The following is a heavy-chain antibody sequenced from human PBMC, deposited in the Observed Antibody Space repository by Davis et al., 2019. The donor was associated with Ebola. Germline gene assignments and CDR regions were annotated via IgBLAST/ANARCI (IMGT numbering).Heavy chain of an antibody. CDR3: ARANSGYSYGYHFDY. CDR2: ISYDGSNK. J-gene: IGHJ4*02. V-gene: IGHV3-30*03. CDR1: GFTFSSYS. Sequence: GGSLRLSCAASGFTFSSYSMNWVRQAPGKGLEWVAVISYDGSNKYYADSVKGRFTISRDNSKNTLYLQMNSLRAEDTAVYYCARANSGYSYGYHFDYWGQGTLVTVSS. D-gene: IGHD5-18*01.